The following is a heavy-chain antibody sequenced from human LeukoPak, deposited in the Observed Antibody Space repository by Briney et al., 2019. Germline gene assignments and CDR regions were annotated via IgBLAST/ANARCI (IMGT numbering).Heavy chain of an antibody. D-gene: IGHD1-14*01. CDR1: GLIVSSNY. Sequence: QPGGSLRLSCAASGLIVSSNYMTWVRQAPGKGLEWVSIIHTNGNTYYADSVKGRFTISRDNSKNTLYLQMNSLRTEDTAVYYCAKDRGAPDYYYYYYGMDVWGQGTTVTVS. CDR2: IHTNGNT. CDR3: AKDRGAPDYYYYYYGMDV. V-gene: IGHV3-66*01. J-gene: IGHJ6*02.